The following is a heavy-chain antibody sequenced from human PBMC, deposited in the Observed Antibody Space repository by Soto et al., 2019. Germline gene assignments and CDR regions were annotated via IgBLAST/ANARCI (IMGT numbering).Heavy chain of an antibody. CDR3: ARGGWSLDY. Sequence: PSETLSLTCSVSGGSIISHYWSWIRQPPGKGLEWIGYIHYTGSTDYNPSLKSRLTISVDTSKNQFSLKLTSVAAADTAVYYCARGGWSLDYCGQGTLVTVSS. CDR2: IHYTGST. D-gene: IGHD2-15*01. V-gene: IGHV4-59*11. J-gene: IGHJ4*02. CDR1: GGSIISHY.